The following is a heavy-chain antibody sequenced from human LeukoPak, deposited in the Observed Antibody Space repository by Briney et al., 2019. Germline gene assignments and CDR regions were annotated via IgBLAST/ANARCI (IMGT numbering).Heavy chain of an antibody. CDR1: GFTFSSYA. Sequence: GGSLRLSCAASGFTFSSYAMGWVRQTPGKGLEWVGIMSNSGENTFYGEAVKGRFTISRDNSQNTLYLQMNSLRPEDTAAYYCAKGGASVTRYVDYWGQGTLVTVSS. D-gene: IGHD4-17*01. J-gene: IGHJ4*02. CDR2: MSNSGENT. V-gene: IGHV3-30*18. CDR3: AKGGASVTRYVDY.